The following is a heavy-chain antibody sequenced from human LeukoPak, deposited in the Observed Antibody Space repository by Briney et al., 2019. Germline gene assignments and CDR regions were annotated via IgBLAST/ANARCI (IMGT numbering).Heavy chain of an antibody. CDR3: ARTWVSSGPNFNWYFDL. CDR2: IYYSGST. D-gene: IGHD4/OR15-4a*01. V-gene: IGHV4-31*03. CDR1: GGSISSGGYY. J-gene: IGHJ2*01. Sequence: SETLSLTCTVSGGSISSGGYYWSWIRQHPGKGLEWIGYIYYSGSTYYNPSLKSRVTISVDTSKNQFSLKLSSVTAADTAVYYCARTWVSSGPNFNWYFDLWGRGTLVTVSS.